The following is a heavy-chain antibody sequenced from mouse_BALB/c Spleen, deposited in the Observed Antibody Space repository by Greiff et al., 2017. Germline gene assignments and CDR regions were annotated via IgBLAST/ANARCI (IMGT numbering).Heavy chain of an antibody. CDR2: INPGSSTI. CDR1: GFDFSRYW. V-gene: IGHV4-2*02. CDR3: ARSGGYAMDY. D-gene: IGHD1-3*01. J-gene: IGHJ4*01. Sequence: EVQLVESGGGLVQPGGSLNLSCAASGFDFSRYWMSWARQAPGKGQEWIGEINPGSSTINYTPSLKDKFIISRDNAKNTLYLQMSKVRSEDTALYYCARSGGYAMDYWGQGTSVTVSS.